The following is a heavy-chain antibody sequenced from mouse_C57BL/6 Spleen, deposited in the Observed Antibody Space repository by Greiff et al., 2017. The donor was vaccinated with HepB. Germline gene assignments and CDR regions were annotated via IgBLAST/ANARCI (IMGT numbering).Heavy chain of an antibody. CDR3: ARLSRIPDYFDY. CDR1: GYTFTDYN. Sequence: VQLQQSGPELVKPGASVKIPCKASGYTFTDYNMDWVKQSHGKSLEWIGDINPNNGGTIYNQKFKGKATLTVDKSSSTAYMELRSLTSEDTAVYYCARLSRIPDYFDYWGQGTTLTVSS. V-gene: IGHV1-18*01. CDR2: INPNNGGT. J-gene: IGHJ2*01.